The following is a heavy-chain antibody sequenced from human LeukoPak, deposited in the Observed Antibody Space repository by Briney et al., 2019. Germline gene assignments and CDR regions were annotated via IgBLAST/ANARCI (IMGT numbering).Heavy chain of an antibody. D-gene: IGHD1-14*01. J-gene: IGHJ4*02. CDR3: AKEQDNLLLLSHFDA. CDR1: GFTFNNYA. Sequence: PGGSLRVSCAGSGFTFNNYALNWVRQAPGKGLQWVAAVSGDGQRTFYADSVKDRFTIFRDNSMNTLSLQMNSLRADDTALYYCAKEQDNLLLLSHFDAWGQGILVTVSA. V-gene: IGHV3-23*01. CDR2: VSGDGQRT.